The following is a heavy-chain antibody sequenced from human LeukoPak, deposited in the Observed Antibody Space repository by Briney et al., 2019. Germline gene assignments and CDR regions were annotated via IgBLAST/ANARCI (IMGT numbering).Heavy chain of an antibody. CDR2: ISSSSSTI. J-gene: IGHJ5*02. CDR3: ARDYDFDP. D-gene: IGHD5-12*01. Sequence: GGSLRLTCAASGFTFSSYSMNWVSQAPGKGLEWVSYISSSSSTIYYADSVKGRFTISRDNAKNSLYLQMDSLRAEDTAVYYCARDYDFDPWGQGTLVTVSS. V-gene: IGHV3-48*01. CDR1: GFTFSSYS.